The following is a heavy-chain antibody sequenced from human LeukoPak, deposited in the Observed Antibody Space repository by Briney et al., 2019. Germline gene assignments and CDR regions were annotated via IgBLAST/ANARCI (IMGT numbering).Heavy chain of an antibody. D-gene: IGHD3-22*01. CDR1: GGSISSYY. CDR3: ARALYYYDSSGYYDY. CDR2: IYYSGST. Sequence: SETLSLTCTVSGGSISSYYWSWIRQPPGKGLEWTGYIYYSGSTNYNPSLKSRVTISVDTSKNQFSLKLSSVTAADTAVYYCARALYYYDSSGYYDYWGQGTLVTVSS. V-gene: IGHV4-59*01. J-gene: IGHJ4*02.